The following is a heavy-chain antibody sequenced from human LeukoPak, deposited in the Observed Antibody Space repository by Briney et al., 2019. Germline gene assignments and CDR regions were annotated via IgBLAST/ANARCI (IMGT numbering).Heavy chain of an antibody. CDR3: APERIAVAGAPFDY. CDR1: GFTFSSYE. J-gene: IGHJ4*01. Sequence: SGGSLRLSCAASGFTFSSYEMNWVRQAPGKGLEWVSYISSGSTIYDADSVKGRFTISRDNAKNSLYLQMNSLRAEDTAVYYCAPERIAVAGAPFDYWGHGTMVTVSS. CDR2: ISSGSTI. D-gene: IGHD6-19*01. V-gene: IGHV3-48*03.